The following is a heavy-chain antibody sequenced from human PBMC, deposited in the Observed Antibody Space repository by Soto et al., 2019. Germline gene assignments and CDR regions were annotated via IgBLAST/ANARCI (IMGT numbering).Heavy chain of an antibody. CDR3: AHYVSTSPAGWFDP. V-gene: IGHV2-5*02. J-gene: IGHJ5*02. Sequence: QITLKESGPTLVKPTQTLTLTCTFSGLSLSTSGEAVGWIRQPPGKALEWLALIYWDDDKRYNPTLKPRLTTTKDTPKNQVVLTLPNMDPVDTATYYCAHYVSTSPAGWFDPWGQGILVTVSS. D-gene: IGHD3-10*02. CDR1: GLSLSTSGEA. CDR2: IYWDDDK.